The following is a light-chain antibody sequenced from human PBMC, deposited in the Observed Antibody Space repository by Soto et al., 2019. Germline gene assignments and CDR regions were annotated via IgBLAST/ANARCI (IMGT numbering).Light chain of an antibody. Sequence: DIVMTQSPDSLAVSLGERATINCKSSQSVLYSSNNKNYLAWYQQKPGQPPKLLIYWPSTRESGVPDRFSGSGSGTDLTHSISSLQAEDVAVYSCQQYYSTPYTFGQGTNLEIK. CDR2: WPS. CDR1: QSVLYSSNNKNY. V-gene: IGKV4-1*01. CDR3: QQYYSTPYT. J-gene: IGKJ2*01.